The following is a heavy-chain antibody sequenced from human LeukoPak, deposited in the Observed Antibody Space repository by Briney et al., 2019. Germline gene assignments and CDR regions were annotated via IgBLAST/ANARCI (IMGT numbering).Heavy chain of an antibody. D-gene: IGHD3-22*01. CDR2: IIPIFGTA. CDR3: ARARQRYYDSSGYYPFDY. V-gene: IGHV1-69*05. CDR1: GGTFSSYA. Sequence: SVKVSCKASGGTFSSYAICWVRQAPGQGLEWMGGIIPIFGTANYAQKFQGRATITTDESTSTAYMELSSLRSEDTAVYYCARARQRYYDSSGYYPFDYWGQGTLVTVSS. J-gene: IGHJ4*02.